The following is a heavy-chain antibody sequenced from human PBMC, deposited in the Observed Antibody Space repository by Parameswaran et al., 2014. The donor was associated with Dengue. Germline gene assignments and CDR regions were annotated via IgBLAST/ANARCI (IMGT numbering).Heavy chain of an antibody. D-gene: IGHD3-10*01. Sequence: RWIRQPQEGLEWIGYIYYSGSTYYNPSLKSRVTISVDTSKNQFSLKLSSVTAADTAVYYCARGSGAGSGSYLTSYYYGMDVWGQGTTVTVSS. J-gene: IGHJ6*02. CDR3: ARGSGAGSGSYLTSYYYGMDV. CDR2: IYYSGST. V-gene: IGHV4-31*02.